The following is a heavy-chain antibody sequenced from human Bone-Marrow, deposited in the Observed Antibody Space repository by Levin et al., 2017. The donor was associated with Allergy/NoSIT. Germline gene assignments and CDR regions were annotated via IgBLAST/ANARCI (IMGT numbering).Heavy chain of an antibody. V-gene: IGHV4-34*01. J-gene: IGHJ4*02. CDR1: GGSFSGYY. D-gene: IGHD5-12*01. Sequence: KTSETLSLTCAVYGGSFSGYYWSWIRQPPGKGLEWIGEINHSGSTNYNPSLKSRVTISVDTSKNQFSLKLSSVTAADTAVYYCASGGYSGYVNWGQGTLVTVSS. CDR3: ASGGYSGYVN. CDR2: INHSGST.